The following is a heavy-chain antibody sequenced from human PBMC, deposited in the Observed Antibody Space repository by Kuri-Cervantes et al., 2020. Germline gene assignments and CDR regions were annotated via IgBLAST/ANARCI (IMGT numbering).Heavy chain of an antibody. CDR2: ISYDGSNK. J-gene: IGHJ6*02. D-gene: IGHD1-26*01. CDR1: GFTFSNAW. Sequence: SMKISCAASGFTFSNAWMSWVRQAPGKGLEWVAVISYDGSNKYYAVSVKGRFTISRDNSKNTLYLQMNSLRAEDTAVYYCARDSGSYSTYGMDVWGQGTTVTVSS. V-gene: IGHV3-30-3*01. CDR3: ARDSGSYSTYGMDV.